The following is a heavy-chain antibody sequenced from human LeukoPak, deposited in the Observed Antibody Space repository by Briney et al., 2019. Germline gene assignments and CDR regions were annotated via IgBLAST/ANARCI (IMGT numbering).Heavy chain of an antibody. J-gene: IGHJ4*02. D-gene: IGHD3-16*02. V-gene: IGHV3-30*18. CDR2: ISYDGSNK. CDR3: AKALAGSGELSDY. Sequence: GRSLRLSCAASGFTFSSYGMHWVRQAPGKGPEWVAVISYDGSNKYYADSVKGRFTISRDNSKNTLYLQMNSLRAEDTAVYYCAKALAGSGELSDYWGQGTLVTVSS. CDR1: GFTFSSYG.